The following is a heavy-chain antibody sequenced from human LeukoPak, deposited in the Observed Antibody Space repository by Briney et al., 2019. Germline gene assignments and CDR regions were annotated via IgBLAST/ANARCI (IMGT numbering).Heavy chain of an antibody. CDR1: GGSISSGGYY. Sequence: SQTLSLTCTVSGGSISSGGYYWSWIRQPPGKGLEWIGYIYHSGSTYYNPSLKSRVTISVDRSKNQFSLKLSSATAADTAVYYCARDGPGARWFDPWGQGTLVTVSS. CDR2: IYHSGST. J-gene: IGHJ5*02. CDR3: ARDGPGARWFDP. D-gene: IGHD1-26*01. V-gene: IGHV4-30-2*01.